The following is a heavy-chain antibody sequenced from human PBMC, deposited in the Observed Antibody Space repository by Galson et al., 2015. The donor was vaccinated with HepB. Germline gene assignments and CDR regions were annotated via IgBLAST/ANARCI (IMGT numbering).Heavy chain of an antibody. J-gene: IGHJ4*03. Sequence: LRLSCAASGFTFSSYAMHWVRQAPGKGLEWVAVISYDGSNKYYADSVKGRFTISRDNSKNTLYLQMNSLRAEDTAVYYCATLQTAMVDTYFDYWGQGTTVTVSS. CDR2: ISYDGSNK. CDR1: GFTFSSYA. D-gene: IGHD5-18*01. V-gene: IGHV3-30*04. CDR3: ATLQTAMVDTYFDY.